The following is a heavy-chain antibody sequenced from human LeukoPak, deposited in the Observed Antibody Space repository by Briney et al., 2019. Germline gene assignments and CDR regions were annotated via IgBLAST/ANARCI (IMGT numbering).Heavy chain of an antibody. D-gene: IGHD1-26*01. J-gene: IGHJ4*02. CDR2: ITSSGSAM. Sequence: GGSLRLSCAASGFSFSDYYMTWIRQAPGKGLEWVSYITSSGSAMSYADSVKGRFTISRDNAKRSLYLQMNSLRAEDTAVYFCAREGHIVGATAFDYWGQGTLVTVSS. V-gene: IGHV3-11*01. CDR1: GFSFSDYY. CDR3: AREGHIVGATAFDY.